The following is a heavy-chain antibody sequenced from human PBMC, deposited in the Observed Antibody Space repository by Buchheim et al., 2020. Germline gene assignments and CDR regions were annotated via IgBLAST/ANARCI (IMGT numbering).Heavy chain of an antibody. D-gene: IGHD3-10*01. CDR2: ISSSGSTI. V-gene: IGHV3-48*03. Sequence: EVQLVESGGGLVQPGGSLRLSCAASGFTFSSYEMNWVRQAPGKGLEWVSYISSSGSTIYYADSVKGRFTISRANAKNSLYLQMNSLRAEDTAVYYCARDWGDYYGSGITDYYYYYGMDVWGQGTT. CDR1: GFTFSSYE. CDR3: ARDWGDYYGSGITDYYYYYGMDV. J-gene: IGHJ6*02.